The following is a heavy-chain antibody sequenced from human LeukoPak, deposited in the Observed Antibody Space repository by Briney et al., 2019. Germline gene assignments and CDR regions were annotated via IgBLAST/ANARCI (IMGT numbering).Heavy chain of an antibody. D-gene: IGHD3-10*01. J-gene: IGHJ6*02. CDR2: IKYDGSWT. V-gene: IGHV3-74*01. Sequence: GESLRLSCAASGFTFSRFWMRWVRQAPGEGPAWVSQIKYDGSWTTYADSVKGRFTISRDNAKHTLYLQMNSLRAEDTAVYFCAASMVAYGLDVWGQGTTVTVPS. CDR3: AASMVAYGLDV. CDR1: GFTFSRFW.